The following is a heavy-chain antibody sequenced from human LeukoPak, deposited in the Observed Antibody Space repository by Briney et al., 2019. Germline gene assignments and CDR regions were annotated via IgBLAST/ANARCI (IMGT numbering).Heavy chain of an antibody. J-gene: IGHJ3*02. CDR3: ARDINYGSGDAFDI. CDR2: IYYSGST. V-gene: IGHV4-30-4*01. CDR1: GGSISSGDYY. Sequence: PSQTLSLTCTVSGGSISSGDYYWSWIRQPPGKGLEWIGYIYYSGSTYYNPSLKSRVTISVDTSKNQFSLKLSSVTAADTAVYYCARDINYGSGDAFDIWGQGTMVTVSS. D-gene: IGHD3-10*01.